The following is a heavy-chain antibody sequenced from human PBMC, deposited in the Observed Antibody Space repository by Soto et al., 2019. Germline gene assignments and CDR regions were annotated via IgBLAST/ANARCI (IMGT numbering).Heavy chain of an antibody. Sequence: QVELVQSGAEVKKPGSSVKDSCQASEDTFRNYAISWVRQAPGQGLEWMGGIIPIFGTANSAQKCQGRVTITADTSANTVYLELSSLRSEDTAVYYCASTKYDSRAYYYWYLGLWGRGTLVTVSS. V-gene: IGHV1-69*06. D-gene: IGHD3-22*01. CDR3: ASTKYDSRAYYYWYLGL. CDR1: EDTFRNYA. CDR2: IIPIFGTA. J-gene: IGHJ2*01.